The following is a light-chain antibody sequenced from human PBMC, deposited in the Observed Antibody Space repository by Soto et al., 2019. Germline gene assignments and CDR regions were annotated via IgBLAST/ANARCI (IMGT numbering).Light chain of an antibody. CDR2: GAF. Sequence: EIVMTKSPVTLSVSPGERATLSCRASQSVRSNLAWYQQKPGQAPSLLIYGAFTRATGIPTRFSGTGSGTEFTLTISSLQSEDFALYYCQQYHNLWTCGQGTKGDIK. J-gene: IGKJ1*01. V-gene: IGKV3-15*01. CDR1: QSVRSN. CDR3: QQYHNLWT.